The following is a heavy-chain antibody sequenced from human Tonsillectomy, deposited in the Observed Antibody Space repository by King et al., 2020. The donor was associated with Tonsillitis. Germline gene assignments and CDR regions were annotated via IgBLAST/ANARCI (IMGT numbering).Heavy chain of an antibody. CDR3: TRLYHSDDF. V-gene: IGHV5-51*01. CDR2: IYPGDSDT. D-gene: IGHD4-11*01. Sequence: QLVQSGAEVKKPGESLKISCKGSGYSFTSYWIGWVRQMPGKGLEWMGFIYPGDSDTRYSPSFHGQVTISADNSLSTAYLKWSSLKASVTAMYYCTRLYHSDDFCGHGTLVTVSS. CDR1: GYSFTSYW. J-gene: IGHJ4*01.